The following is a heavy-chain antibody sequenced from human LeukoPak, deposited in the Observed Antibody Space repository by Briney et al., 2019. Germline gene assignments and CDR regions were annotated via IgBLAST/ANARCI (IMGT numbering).Heavy chain of an antibody. D-gene: IGHD2/OR15-2a*01. Sequence: PSETLSLTCTVSGGSISSGGYYWSWIRQPPGRGLEWIGYIYYSGSTYYNPSLKSRVTISVDTSKNQFSLKLSSVTAADTAVYYCARGPFSMVGLDFDYWGQGTLVTVSS. CDR1: GGSISSGGYY. V-gene: IGHV4-30-4*01. CDR3: ARGPFSMVGLDFDY. J-gene: IGHJ4*02. CDR2: IYYSGST.